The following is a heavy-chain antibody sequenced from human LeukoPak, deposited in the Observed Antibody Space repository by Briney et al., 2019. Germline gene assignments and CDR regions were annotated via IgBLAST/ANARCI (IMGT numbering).Heavy chain of an antibody. CDR2: IYTSGST. D-gene: IGHD6-19*01. Sequence: SETLSLTCTVSGGPISSGSYYWSWIRQPAGKGLEWIGRIYTSGSTNYNPSLKSRVTISVDTSKNQFSLKLSSVTAADTAVYYCARGPLLGSSGTNPYYFDYWGQGTLVTVSS. CDR1: GGPISSGSYY. CDR3: ARGPLLGSSGTNPYYFDY. J-gene: IGHJ4*02. V-gene: IGHV4-61*02.